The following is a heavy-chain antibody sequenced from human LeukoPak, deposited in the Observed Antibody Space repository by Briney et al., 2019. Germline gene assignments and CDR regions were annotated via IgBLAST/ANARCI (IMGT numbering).Heavy chain of an antibody. V-gene: IGHV4-39*01. CDR2: IYYSGST. D-gene: IGHD2-15*01. Sequence: ASETLSLTCTVSGGSISSSSYYWGWIRQPPGKGLEWIGSIYYSGSTYYNPSLKSRVTISVDTSKNQFSLKLSSVTAADTAVYYCATHPPMVCTGGSCTDYWGQGTLVTVSS. CDR1: GGSISSSSYY. CDR3: ATHPPMVCTGGSCTDY. J-gene: IGHJ4*02.